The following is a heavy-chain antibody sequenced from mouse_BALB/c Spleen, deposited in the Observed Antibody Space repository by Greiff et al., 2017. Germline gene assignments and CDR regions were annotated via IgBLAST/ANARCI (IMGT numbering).Heavy chain of an antibody. Sequence: EVQLQQSGPGLVKPSQSLSLTCTVTGYSITSDYAWNWIRQFPGNKLEWMGYISYSGSTSYNPSLKSRISITRDTSKNQFFLQLNSVTTEDTATYYCARGYYDYPWYFDVWGAGTTVTVSS. V-gene: IGHV3-2*02. CDR1: GYSITSDYA. CDR3: ARGYYDYPWYFDV. CDR2: ISYSGST. J-gene: IGHJ1*01. D-gene: IGHD2-4*01.